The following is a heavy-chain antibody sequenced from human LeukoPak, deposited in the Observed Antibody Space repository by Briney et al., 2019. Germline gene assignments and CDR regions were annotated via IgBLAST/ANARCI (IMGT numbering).Heavy chain of an antibody. V-gene: IGHV1-69*05. Sequence: GASVKVSCKASGGTFSSYAISWVRQAPGQGLEWMGGIIPIFGTANYAHKFQGRVTITTDESTSTAYMELSSLRSEDTAVYYCARDNGAYCSSTSCWGNWFDPWGQGTLVTVSS. D-gene: IGHD2-2*01. CDR3: ARDNGAYCSSTSCWGNWFDP. J-gene: IGHJ5*02. CDR2: IIPIFGTA. CDR1: GGTFSSYA.